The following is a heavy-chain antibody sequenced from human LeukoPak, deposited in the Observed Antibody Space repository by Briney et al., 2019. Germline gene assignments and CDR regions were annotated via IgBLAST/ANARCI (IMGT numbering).Heavy chain of an antibody. CDR3: ARDLHYGDYPTFKAFDI. CDR1: GFTFSSFV. Sequence: GGSLRLSCEGSGFTFSSFVMNWVRQAPGKGLEWVSYISSSSSTIYYADSVKGRFTISRDNAKNSLYLQMNSLRAEDTAVYYCARDLHYGDYPTFKAFDIWGQGTMVTVSS. V-gene: IGHV3-48*01. CDR2: ISSSSSTI. D-gene: IGHD4-17*01. J-gene: IGHJ3*02.